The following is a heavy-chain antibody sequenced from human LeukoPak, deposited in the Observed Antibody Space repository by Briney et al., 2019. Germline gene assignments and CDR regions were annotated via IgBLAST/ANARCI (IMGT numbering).Heavy chain of an antibody. V-gene: IGHV3-64*01. CDR1: GFMFSHSS. Sequence: GLSLRLSCAASGFMFSHSSIHWVRQPPGKGLEYISSITFVGGGTFYANSVKGRFTISRDNSKDTMSLHMASLTTEDTAVYYCARETATGVTSSWYYDCWGQGILVIVSS. J-gene: IGHJ4*02. CDR3: ARETATGVTSSWYYDC. D-gene: IGHD6-13*01. CDR2: ITFVGGGT.